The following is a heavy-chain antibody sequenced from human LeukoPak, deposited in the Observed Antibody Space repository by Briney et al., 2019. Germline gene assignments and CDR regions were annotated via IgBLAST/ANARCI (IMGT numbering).Heavy chain of an antibody. CDR1: GFTFNSYE. J-gene: IGHJ4*02. CDR3: ARDFRRDYVWGSHRYTGPY. D-gene: IGHD3-16*02. CDR2: VSSSGSTI. Sequence: GGSLRLSCAASGFTFNSYEMNWVRQAPGKGLEWVSYVSSSGSTIYYADSVEGRSTISRDNTRNSLYLQMNSLRAEDTAVYYCARDFRRDYVWGSHRYTGPYRGQGTLVTVSS. V-gene: IGHV3-48*03.